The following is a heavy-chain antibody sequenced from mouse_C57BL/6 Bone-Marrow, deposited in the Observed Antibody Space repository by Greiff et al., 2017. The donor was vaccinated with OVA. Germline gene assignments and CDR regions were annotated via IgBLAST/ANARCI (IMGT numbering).Heavy chain of an antibody. V-gene: IGHV5-17*01. J-gene: IGHJ1*03. D-gene: IGHD2-2*01. CDR1: GFTFSDYG. CDR2: ISSGSSTF. CDR3: ARYCYGYDAYFDV. Sequence: EVHLVESGGGLVKPGGSLKLSCAASGFTFSDYGMHWVRQAPEKGLEWVAYISSGSSTFSSAYTVNGRFPISSYNATYPLFLQMPSQRSEDTAMDDCARYCYGYDAYFDVWGTGTTVTVSS.